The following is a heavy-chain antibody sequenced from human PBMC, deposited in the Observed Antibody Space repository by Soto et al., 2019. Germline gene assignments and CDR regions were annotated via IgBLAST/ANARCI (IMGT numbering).Heavy chain of an antibody. D-gene: IGHD3-3*01. CDR2: ISAYNGNT. J-gene: IGHJ3*01. Sequence: GAPVKVSCKASGYTFTSYGISWVRQAPGQGLEWMGWISAYNGNTNYAQKLQGRVTMTTDTSTSTAYMELRSLRSDDTAVYYCARDSYDFWSGYPSDWGQGTMVTVSS. CDR1: GYTFTSYG. CDR3: ARDSYDFWSGYPSD. V-gene: IGHV1-18*01.